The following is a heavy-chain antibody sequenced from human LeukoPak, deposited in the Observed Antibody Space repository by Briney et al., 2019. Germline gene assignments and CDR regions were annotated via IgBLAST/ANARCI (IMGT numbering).Heavy chain of an antibody. CDR2: ISGSGGTP. Sequence: GGSLRLPCAASGFTFSTYAMSWVRQAPGKGLDWVSAISGSGGTPYYADSVKGRFTISRDNSKNTLYLQMNSLRAEDAAVYYCAKAYSSSQSFDYWGQGTLVTVSS. J-gene: IGHJ4*02. CDR1: GFTFSTYA. V-gene: IGHV3-23*01. D-gene: IGHD6-13*01. CDR3: AKAYSSSQSFDY.